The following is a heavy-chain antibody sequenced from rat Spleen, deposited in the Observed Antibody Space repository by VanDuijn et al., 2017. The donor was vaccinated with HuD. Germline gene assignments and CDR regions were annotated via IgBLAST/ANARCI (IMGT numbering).Heavy chain of an antibody. D-gene: IGHD5-1*01. CDR2: MWRSGST. CDR1: GISFTDYS. Sequence: VQLKESGPGLVQSSQTLSLTCTVSGISFTDYSVHWVRQPPGKGLEWMGVMWRSGSTEYNSGLKSRLSISRDTSKSQVFLKMNSLQTEDTAIYYCTRAPGKGYVMDAWGQGTAVTVSS. V-gene: IGHV2S63*01. J-gene: IGHJ4*01. CDR3: TRAPGKGYVMDA.